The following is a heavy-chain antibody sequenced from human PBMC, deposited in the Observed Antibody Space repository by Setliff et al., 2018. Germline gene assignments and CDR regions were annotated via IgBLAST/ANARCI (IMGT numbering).Heavy chain of an antibody. CDR2: INPNSGDT. Sequence: ASVKVSCKASGHTLTGYYMHWVRQAPGQGLEWMGWINPNSGDTKYAQNFQGRVTMTRDTSIDTAFMELSRLSSDDTAVYFCVKPSTGWYWFETWGQGTLVTVSS. J-gene: IGHJ5*02. D-gene: IGHD6-19*01. CDR3: VKPSTGWYWFET. V-gene: IGHV1-2*02. CDR1: GHTLTGYY.